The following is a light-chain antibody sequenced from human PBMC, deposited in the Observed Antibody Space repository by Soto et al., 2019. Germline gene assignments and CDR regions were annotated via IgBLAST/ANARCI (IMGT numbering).Light chain of an antibody. CDR3: LQDYNYPWT. V-gene: IGKV1-6*01. Sequence: AIQMTQSPSSLSASVGDRVTITCRASQDIRNDLGWYQEKVGQAPKRLIYAAFNLQRGVPSRFSGSGSGTDFTHTISSLLPEDFATYYCLQDYNYPWTFGQGTKVEI. CDR2: AAF. CDR1: QDIRND. J-gene: IGKJ1*01.